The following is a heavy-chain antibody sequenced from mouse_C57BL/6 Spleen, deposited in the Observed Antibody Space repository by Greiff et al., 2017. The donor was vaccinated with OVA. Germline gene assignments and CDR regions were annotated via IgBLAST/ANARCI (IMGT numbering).Heavy chain of an antibody. V-gene: IGHV1-81*01. J-gene: IGHJ4*01. D-gene: IGHD1-1*01. CDR2: IYPRSGNT. CDR3: ARGITTVVATCSAMDY. Sequence: QVQLQQSGAELARPGASVKLSCKASGYTFTSYGISWVKQRTGQGLEWIGEIYPRSGNTYYNEKFKGKATLTADKSSSTAYMELRRLTSEDSAVYFCARGITTVVATCSAMDYWGQGTSVTVSS. CDR1: GYTFTSYG.